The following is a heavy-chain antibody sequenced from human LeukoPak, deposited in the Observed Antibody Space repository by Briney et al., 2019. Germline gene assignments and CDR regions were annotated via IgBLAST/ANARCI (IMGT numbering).Heavy chain of an antibody. J-gene: IGHJ5*02. Sequence: SETLSHTCNVSGASINSILYYWGWIRQPPGKGLEWIGNIFHDGSTYFNPSLKSRVSLSVDTSKRYFSLKLTSVTAADTSVYYCARHVLSNRSFDTWGQGTLVSVSS. CDR3: ARHVLSNRSFDT. V-gene: IGHV4-39*01. CDR2: IFHDGST. CDR1: GASINSILYY. D-gene: IGHD4/OR15-4a*01.